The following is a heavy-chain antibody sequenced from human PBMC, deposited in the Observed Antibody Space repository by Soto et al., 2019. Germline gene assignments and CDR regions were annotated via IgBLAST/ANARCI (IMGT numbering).Heavy chain of an antibody. CDR3: ARDRQQLVVMGWFDP. CDR2: INPSGGST. V-gene: IGHV1-46*01. Sequence: ASVKVSCKASGYTFTSYYMHWVRQAPGQGLEWMGIINPSGGSTSYAQKFQGRVTMTRDTSTSTVYMELSSLRSEDTAVYYCARDRQQLVVMGWFDPWGQGTLVTVSS. D-gene: IGHD6-13*01. CDR1: GYTFTSYY. J-gene: IGHJ5*02.